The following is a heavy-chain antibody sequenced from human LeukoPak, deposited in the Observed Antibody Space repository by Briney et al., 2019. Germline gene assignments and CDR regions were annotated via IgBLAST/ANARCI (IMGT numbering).Heavy chain of an antibody. CDR2: INHSGST. CDR1: GGSFSGYY. V-gene: IGHV4-34*01. Sequence: SETLSLTCAVYGGSFSGYYWSWIRQPPGKGLEWIGEINHSGSTNYNPSLKSRVTISVDTSKNQFSLKLSSVTAADTAVYYCARGHGVIRHPYYYYYYMDVWGKGTTVTVSS. CDR3: ARGHGVIRHPYYYYYYMDV. D-gene: IGHD3-10*01. J-gene: IGHJ6*03.